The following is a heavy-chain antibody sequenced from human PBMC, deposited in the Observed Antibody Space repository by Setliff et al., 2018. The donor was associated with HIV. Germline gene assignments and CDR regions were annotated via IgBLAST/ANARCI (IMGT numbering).Heavy chain of an antibody. CDR1: RSTFNSHT. J-gene: IGHJ5*02. CDR2: IIPILGVA. V-gene: IGHV1-69*02. Sequence: SVKVSCKASRSTFNSHTINWVRQAPGQGLDWMGRIIPILGVANYAQRFQGKVTITADKSTSTAYMELSSLRSEDTAVYYCANRYCSSTSCYLGWFDPWGQGTLVTVSS. D-gene: IGHD2-2*01. CDR3: ANRYCSSTSCYLGWFDP.